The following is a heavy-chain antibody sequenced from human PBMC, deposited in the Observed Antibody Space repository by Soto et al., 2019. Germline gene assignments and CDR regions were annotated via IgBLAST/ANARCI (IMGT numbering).Heavy chain of an antibody. CDR3: ARDYYYGSGSYSDY. J-gene: IGHJ4*02. D-gene: IGHD3-10*01. V-gene: IGHV4-61*01. Sequence: SETLSLTCTVSGGSVSSGSYYWSWIRQPPGKGLEWIGYIYYSGSTNYNPSLKSRVTISVDTSKNQFSLKLSSVTAADTAVYYCARDYYYGSGSYSDYWGQGTLVTLSS. CDR2: IYYSGST. CDR1: GGSVSSGSYY.